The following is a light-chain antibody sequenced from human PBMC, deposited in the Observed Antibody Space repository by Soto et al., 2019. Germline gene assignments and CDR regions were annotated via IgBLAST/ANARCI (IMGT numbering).Light chain of an antibody. Sequence: IGLSQSPGTLSLSPGERATLSCRASQSVSSSYLAWYQQKPGQAPRLLIYGASSRATGIPDRFSGSGSGTDFTLTISRLEPEDFTVYYCQQYGSSPFTFGQGTRLEI. V-gene: IGKV3-20*01. CDR3: QQYGSSPFT. CDR2: GAS. J-gene: IGKJ5*01. CDR1: QSVSSSY.